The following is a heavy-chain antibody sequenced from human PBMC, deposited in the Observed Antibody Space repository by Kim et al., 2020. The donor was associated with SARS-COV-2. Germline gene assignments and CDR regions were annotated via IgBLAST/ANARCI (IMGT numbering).Heavy chain of an antibody. D-gene: IGHD3-10*01. V-gene: IGHV3-21*01. J-gene: IGHJ5*02. CDR1: GFTFSSYS. Sequence: GGSLRLSCAASGFTFSSYSMNWVRQAPGKGLEWVSSISSSSSYIYYADSVKGRFTISRDNAKNSLYLQMNSLRAEDTAVYYCARDYYGSGSYYNEDNWFDPWGQGTLVTVSS. CDR2: ISSSSSYI. CDR3: ARDYYGSGSYYNEDNWFDP.